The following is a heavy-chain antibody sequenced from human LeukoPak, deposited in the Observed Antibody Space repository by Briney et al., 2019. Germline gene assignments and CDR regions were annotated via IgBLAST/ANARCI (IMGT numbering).Heavy chain of an antibody. D-gene: IGHD2-15*01. CDR1: GGTFSSYA. Sequence: SVKVSCKASGGTFSSYAISWVRQAPGQGLEWMGGIIPIFGTANYAQKFQGRVTITADESTSTAYMELSSLRSEDTAVYYCARDSGYCSGGGCLYFDYWGQGTLVTVSS. V-gene: IGHV1-69*01. J-gene: IGHJ4*02. CDR3: ARDSGYCSGGGCLYFDY. CDR2: IIPIFGTA.